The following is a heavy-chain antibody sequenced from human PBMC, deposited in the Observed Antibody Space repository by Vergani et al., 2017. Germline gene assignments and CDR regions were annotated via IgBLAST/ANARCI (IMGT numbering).Heavy chain of an antibody. J-gene: IGHJ4*02. D-gene: IGHD6-13*01. CDR3: ARGGVELAAAGTSEHFDY. CDR1: GFTFSSYA. V-gene: IGHV3-30*04. Sequence: QVQLVESGGGVVQPGRSLRLSCAASGFTFSSYAMHWVRQAPGKGLEWVAVISYDGSNKYYADSVKGRFTISRDNSNNTLYLQMSSLRAEDTAVYYCARGGVELAAAGTSEHFDYWGQGTLVTVSS. CDR2: ISYDGSNK.